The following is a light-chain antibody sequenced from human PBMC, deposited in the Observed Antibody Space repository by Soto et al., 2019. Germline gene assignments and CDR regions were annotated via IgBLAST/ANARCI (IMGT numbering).Light chain of an antibody. Sequence: EIVLTQSPATLSLSPGARATLSCRARQSVSSYLAWYQQKSGNAPRLLIYDASNRASGIPARFSGSGCGTDFTLTIFRLEPEDFAVYYCQQRSNWPSITFGQGTR. CDR1: QSVSSY. CDR3: QQRSNWPSIT. V-gene: IGKV3-11*01. J-gene: IGKJ5*01. CDR2: DAS.